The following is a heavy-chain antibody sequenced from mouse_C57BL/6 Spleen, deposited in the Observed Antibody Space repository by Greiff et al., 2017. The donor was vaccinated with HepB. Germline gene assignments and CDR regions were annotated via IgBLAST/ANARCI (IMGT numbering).Heavy chain of an antibody. CDR2: IYPGSGNT. J-gene: IGHJ2*01. Sequence: VMLVESGAELVRPGASVKLSCKASGYTFTDYYINWVKQRPGQGLEWIARIYPGSGNTYYNEKFKGKATLTAEKSSSTAYMQLSSLTSEDSAVYFCAREQWLLLYYFDYWGQGTTLTVSS. CDR3: AREQWLLLYYFDY. CDR1: GYTFTDYY. V-gene: IGHV1-76*01. D-gene: IGHD2-3*01.